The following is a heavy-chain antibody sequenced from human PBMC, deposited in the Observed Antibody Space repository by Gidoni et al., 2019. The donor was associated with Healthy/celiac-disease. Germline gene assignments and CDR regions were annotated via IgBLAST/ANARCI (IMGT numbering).Heavy chain of an antibody. J-gene: IGHJ4*02. CDR2: IYYSGST. V-gene: IGHV4-59*01. Sequence: QVQLQESGPGLVKPSETLSLTCTVSGGSISSYYWSWIRQPPGKGLEWIGYIYYSGSTNYNPSLKSRVTISVDTSKNQFSLKLSSVTAADTAVYYCAREGRYYYDSSGPIDYWGQGTLVTVSS. D-gene: IGHD3-22*01. CDR3: AREGRYYYDSSGPIDY. CDR1: GGSISSYY.